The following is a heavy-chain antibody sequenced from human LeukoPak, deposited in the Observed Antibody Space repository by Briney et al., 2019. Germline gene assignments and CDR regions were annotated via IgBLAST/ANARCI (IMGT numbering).Heavy chain of an antibody. V-gene: IGHV3-43*02. Sequence: GGSLRLSCAASGFTFDDYAMHWVRQAPGKGLEWVSLISGDGGSTYYADSVKGRFTISRDNSKSSLYLQMNSLRTEDTALYYCAKVVKYSYGLLFDYWGQGTLVTVSS. CDR1: GFTFDDYA. CDR3: AKVVKYSYGLLFDY. CDR2: ISGDGGST. D-gene: IGHD5-18*01. J-gene: IGHJ4*02.